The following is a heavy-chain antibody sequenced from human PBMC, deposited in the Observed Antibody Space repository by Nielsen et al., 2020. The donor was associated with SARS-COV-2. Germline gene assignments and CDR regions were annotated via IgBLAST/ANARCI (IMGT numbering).Heavy chain of an antibody. D-gene: IGHD3-3*01. CDR3: ASGTTIFGVVINWFDP. CDR2: INHSGST. CDR1: GGSFSGYY. Sequence: SETLSLTCAVYGGSFSGYYWSWIRQPPGKGLEWIGEINHSGSTNYNPSLKSRVTISVDTSKNQFSLKLSSVTAADTAVYYCASGTTIFGVVINWFDPWGQGTLVTVSS. V-gene: IGHV4-34*01. J-gene: IGHJ5*02.